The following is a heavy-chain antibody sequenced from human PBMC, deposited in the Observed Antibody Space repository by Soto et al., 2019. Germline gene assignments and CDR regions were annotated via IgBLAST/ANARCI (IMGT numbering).Heavy chain of an antibody. V-gene: IGHV4-34*01. CDR3: ARYGGASGGYFA. D-gene: IGHD1-26*01. J-gene: IGHJ5*02. CDR1: GGSFSGYF. CDR2: INHRGNT. Sequence: QVQLQLWGAGLLKPSETLSLTCAVYGGSFSGYFWTWIRQSPGKGLEWIGEINHRGNTNSNPSLKSRVSIPVDTSKNQFSLELNSVTAADTAVYYCARYGGASGGYFAWGQGTLVTVSS.